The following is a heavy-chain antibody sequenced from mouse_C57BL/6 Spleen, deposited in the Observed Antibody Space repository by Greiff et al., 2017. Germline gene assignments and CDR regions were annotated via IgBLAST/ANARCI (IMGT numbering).Heavy chain of an antibody. V-gene: IGHV1-26*01. CDR2: INPNNGGT. D-gene: IGHD4-1*02. J-gene: IGHJ2*01. CDR1: GYTFTDYY. Sequence: EVQLQQSGPELVKPGASVKISCKASGYTFTDYYMNWVKQSHGKSLEWMGDINPNNGGTSYNQKFKGKATLTVDKSSSTAYMEIRSLTSEDSAVYYCAINWDYFDYWGQGTTLTVSS. CDR3: AINWDYFDY.